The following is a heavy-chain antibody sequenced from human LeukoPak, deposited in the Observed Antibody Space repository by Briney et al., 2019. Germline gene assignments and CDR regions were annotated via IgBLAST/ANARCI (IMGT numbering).Heavy chain of an antibody. CDR2: IYHSGST. CDR1: GGSISSSNW. V-gene: IGHV4-4*02. J-gene: IGHJ3*02. Sequence: SETLSLTCAVSGGSISSSNWWSWVRQPPGKGLEWIGEIYHSGSTNYNPSLKSRATISVDKSKNQFSLKLSSVTAADTAVYYCARAGSSGRAFDIWGQGTMVTVSS. CDR3: ARAGSSGRAFDI. D-gene: IGHD3-10*01.